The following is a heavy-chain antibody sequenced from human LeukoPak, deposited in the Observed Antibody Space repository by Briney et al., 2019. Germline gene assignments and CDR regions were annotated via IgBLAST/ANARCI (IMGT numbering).Heavy chain of an antibody. V-gene: IGHV1-2*02. J-gene: IGHJ3*02. CDR1: GYTFTGNF. CDR2: INPNSGAT. Sequence: ASVKVSCKASGYTFTGNFMHWVRQAPGQGPEWMGWINPNSGATNYAQRFQDRVTMTRDTSINTAYIELSSLRSEDTAVYYCARGPSRYCSGGSCYLDLVGAFDIWGQGTMVTVSS. CDR3: ARGPSRYCSGGSCYLDLVGAFDI. D-gene: IGHD2-15*01.